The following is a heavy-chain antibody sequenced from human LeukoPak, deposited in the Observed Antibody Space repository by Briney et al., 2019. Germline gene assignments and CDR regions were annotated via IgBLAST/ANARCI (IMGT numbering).Heavy chain of an antibody. D-gene: IGHD3-9*01. CDR2: IYYSGST. CDR1: GGSISSYY. V-gene: IGHV4-59*01. CDR3: ARGDILTGLNSYYFDY. J-gene: IGHJ4*02. Sequence: SETLSLTCTVSGGSISSYYWSWIRQPPGKGLEWIGYIYYSGSTNYNPSLKSRVTISVDTSKNQFSLKLSSVTAADTAVYYCARGDILTGLNSYYFDYWGQGTLVTVSS.